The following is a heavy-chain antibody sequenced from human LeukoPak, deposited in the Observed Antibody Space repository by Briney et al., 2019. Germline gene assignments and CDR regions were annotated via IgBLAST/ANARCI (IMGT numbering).Heavy chain of an antibody. J-gene: IGHJ2*01. CDR2: ISSSGSTI. Sequence: PGGSLRLSCAASGFTFSRYEMNWVRQAPGKGLEWVSYISSSGSTIYYADSVKGRFTISRDNAKNSLYLQMNSLRAEDTAVFYCASSWYSSAWYVGFDLWGRGTLVTVSS. D-gene: IGHD6-19*01. CDR3: ASSWYSSAWYVGFDL. CDR1: GFTFSRYE. V-gene: IGHV3-48*03.